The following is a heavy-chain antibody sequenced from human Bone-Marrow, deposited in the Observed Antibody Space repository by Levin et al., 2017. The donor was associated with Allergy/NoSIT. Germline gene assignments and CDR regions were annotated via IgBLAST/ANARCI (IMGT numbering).Heavy chain of an antibody. CDR3: ATGGPVDIDAFDI. Sequence: GASVKVSCKVSGNTLSELSMHWVRQAPGKGLEWMGTSDAEDGEAIYAQKFQDRVTMTEDTSTDTAYMELSSLRSDDTAVYYCATGGPVDIDAFDIWGQGTKVTVSS. CDR2: SDAEDGEA. D-gene: IGHD4-23*01. V-gene: IGHV1-24*01. J-gene: IGHJ3*02. CDR1: GNTLSELS.